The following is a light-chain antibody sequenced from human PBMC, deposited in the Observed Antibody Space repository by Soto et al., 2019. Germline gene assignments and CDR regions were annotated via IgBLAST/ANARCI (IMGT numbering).Light chain of an antibody. J-gene: IGKJ2*01. V-gene: IGKV1-39*01. CDR2: KAS. CDR1: QNIGTS. CDR3: QQSYSSLVYT. Sequence: DIQMTQSPSSLSASVGDRVTITCRASQNIGTSLNWYQQKPGKAPTALIYKASTMQGGVPSRFSGSGSGTDFTLTISSLQPEDSATSYCQQSYSSLVYTLGPGTKLEIK.